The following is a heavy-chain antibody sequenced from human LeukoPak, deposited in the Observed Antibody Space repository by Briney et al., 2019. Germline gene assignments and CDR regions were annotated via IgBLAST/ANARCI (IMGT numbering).Heavy chain of an antibody. CDR2: IYYSGST. V-gene: IGHV4-59*01. CDR3: ARKSGYGFHDY. D-gene: IGHD5-12*01. Sequence: SETLSLTCTVSGGSISSYYRSWIRQPPGKGLEWIGYIYYSGSTNYNPSLKSRVTISVDTSKNQFSLKLSSVTAADTAVYYCARKSGYGFHDYWGQGTLVTVSS. J-gene: IGHJ4*02. CDR1: GGSISSYY.